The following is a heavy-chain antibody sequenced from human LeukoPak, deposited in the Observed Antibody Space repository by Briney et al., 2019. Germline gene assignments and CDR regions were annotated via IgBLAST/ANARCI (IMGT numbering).Heavy chain of an antibody. CDR3: AAPRGIAAAGLYYFDY. CDR2: INHSGST. V-gene: IGHV4-34*01. Sequence: PSETLSLTCAVYGGSFSGYYWSWIRRPPGKGLEWIGEINHSGSTNYNPSLKSRVTISVDTSKNQFSLKLSSVTAADTAVYYCAAPRGIAAAGLYYFDYWGQGTLVTVSS. D-gene: IGHD6-13*01. J-gene: IGHJ4*02. CDR1: GGSFSGYY.